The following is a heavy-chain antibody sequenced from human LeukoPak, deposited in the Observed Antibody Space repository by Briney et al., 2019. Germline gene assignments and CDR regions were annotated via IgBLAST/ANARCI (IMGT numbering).Heavy chain of an antibody. V-gene: IGHV4-39*07. CDR2: IYYSGST. Sequence: PSETLSLTCTVSGGSISSSSYYWGWIRQPPGKGLEWIGSIYYSGSTYYNPSLKSRVTISVDTSKNQFSLKLSSVTAADTAVYYCARGFVVVPFMDVWGKGTTVTVSS. D-gene: IGHD2-2*01. CDR1: GGSISSSSYY. CDR3: ARGFVVVPFMDV. J-gene: IGHJ6*03.